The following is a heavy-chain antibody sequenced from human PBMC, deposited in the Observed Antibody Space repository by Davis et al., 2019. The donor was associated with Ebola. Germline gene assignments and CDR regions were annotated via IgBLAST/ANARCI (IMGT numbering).Heavy chain of an antibody. J-gene: IGHJ4*02. V-gene: IGHV1-69*02. Sequence: SVKVSCKASGGTFSSYTISWVRQAPGQGLEWMGRIIPIFGIANYAQKFQGRVTITADKSTSTAYMELSSLRSEDTAVYYCARASFGYNSGWYADYWGPGSLVTVSS. CDR1: GGTFSSYT. D-gene: IGHD6-19*01. CDR2: IIPIFGIA. CDR3: ARASFGYNSGWYADY.